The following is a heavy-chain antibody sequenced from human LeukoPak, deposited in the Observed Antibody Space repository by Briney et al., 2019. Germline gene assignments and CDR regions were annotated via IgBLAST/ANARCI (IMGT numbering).Heavy chain of an antibody. D-gene: IGHD3-16*01. CDR2: INPNSGGT. CDR1: GYTFTGYY. V-gene: IGHV1-2*02. CDR3: ARDPAPAPGGQPRFDY. J-gene: IGHJ4*02. Sequence: ASVKASCKASGYTFTGYYMHWVRQAPGQGLEWMGWINPNSGGTNYAQKFQGRVTMTRDTSISTAYMELSRLRSDDTAVYYCARDPAPAPGGQPRFDYWGQGTLVTVSS.